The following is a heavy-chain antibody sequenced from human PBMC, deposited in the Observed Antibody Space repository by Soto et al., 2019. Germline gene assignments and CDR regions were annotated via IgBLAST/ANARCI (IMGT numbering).Heavy chain of an antibody. Sequence: GGSLRLSCAASGFTFSSYTIHWVRQAPGKGLEWVAFISYDGGNKYYAGSVKGRFTISRDNSKNTLYLQMNSLRAEDTAVYYCARGVDNDFWSGRADAFDIWGQGTMVTVSS. CDR1: GFTFSSYT. J-gene: IGHJ3*02. D-gene: IGHD3-3*01. CDR3: ARGVDNDFWSGRADAFDI. V-gene: IGHV3-30-3*01. CDR2: ISYDGGNK.